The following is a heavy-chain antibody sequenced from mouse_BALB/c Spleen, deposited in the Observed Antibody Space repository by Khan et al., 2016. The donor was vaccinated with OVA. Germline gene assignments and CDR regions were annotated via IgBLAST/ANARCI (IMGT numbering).Heavy chain of an antibody. Sequence: QVQLKQSGAELAKPGASVQMSCKASGYPFTTYWLHWVKQRPGPGLEWIGYINPTSGYTDYSENFKDKATLSADKSSSTAYMQLSRLTSEDSAVYYWTRDRIDYWGQGTTLTVSS. V-gene: IGHV1-7*01. CDR2: INPTSGYT. CDR1: GYPFTTYW. CDR3: TRDRIDY. J-gene: IGHJ2*01.